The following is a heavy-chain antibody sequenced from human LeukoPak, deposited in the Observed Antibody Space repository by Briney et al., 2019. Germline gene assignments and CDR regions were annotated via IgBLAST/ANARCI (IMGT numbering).Heavy chain of an antibody. D-gene: IGHD6-19*01. CDR2: IYYSGST. CDR3: ARGGGGGSGWYTAYYYYGMDV. J-gene: IGHJ6*02. CDR1: GGSISSGGYY. Sequence: TSETLSLSCTVSGGSISSGGYYWSWIRQQPGKGLEWNGYIYYSGSTYYNPSLKSRVTISVDTSKNQFSLKLSSVTAADTVVYFGARGGGGGSGWYTAYYYYGMDVWGQGTTVTVSS. V-gene: IGHV4-31*02.